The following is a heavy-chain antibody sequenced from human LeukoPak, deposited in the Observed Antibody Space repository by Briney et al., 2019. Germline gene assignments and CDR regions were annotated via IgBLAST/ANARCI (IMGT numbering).Heavy chain of an antibody. CDR3: ARRAAAARTFDY. Sequence: ASVKVSCKASGYTFTGYYMHWVRQAPGQGLEWMGWINPNSGGTNYAQKFQGRVTMTRDTSISTAYMELSSLRSEDTAVYYCARRAAAARTFDYWGQGTLVTVSS. CDR1: GYTFTGYY. D-gene: IGHD6-13*01. CDR2: INPNSGGT. V-gene: IGHV1-2*02. J-gene: IGHJ4*02.